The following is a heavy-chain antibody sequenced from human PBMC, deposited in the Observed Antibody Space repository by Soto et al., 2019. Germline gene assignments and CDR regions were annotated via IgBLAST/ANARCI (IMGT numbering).Heavy chain of an antibody. V-gene: IGHV1-18*01. CDR2: ISAYNGNT. CDR3: ASGEIVVVPAATIKTTAMAPRSFDY. D-gene: IGHD2-2*01. CDR1: GYTFTSYG. J-gene: IGHJ4*02. Sequence: ASVKVSCKASGYTFTSYGISWVRPAPGQGLEWMGWISAYNGNTNYAQKLQGRVTMTTDTSTSTAYMELRSLRSDDTAVYYCASGEIVVVPAATIKTTAMAPRSFDYWGQGTLVTVSS.